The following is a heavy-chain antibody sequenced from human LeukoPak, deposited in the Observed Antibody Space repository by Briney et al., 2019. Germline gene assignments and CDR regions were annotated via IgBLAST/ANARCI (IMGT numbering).Heavy chain of an antibody. V-gene: IGHV3-53*01. D-gene: IGHD5-18*01. J-gene: IGHJ4*02. CDR3: ARGYSYGYFDY. Sequence: AGGSLRLSCAASGFTFSSYEMNWVRQAPGRGLEWVSVIYTVGNTYYAESVKGRFTISRDNSKNTLYLQMNSLRAEDTAVYYCARGYSYGYFDYWGQGTLVTVSS. CDR1: GFTFSSYE. CDR2: IYTVGNT.